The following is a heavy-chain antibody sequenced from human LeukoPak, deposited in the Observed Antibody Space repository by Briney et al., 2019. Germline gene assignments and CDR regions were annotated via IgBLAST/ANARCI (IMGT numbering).Heavy chain of an antibody. CDR2: IYYSGST. V-gene: IGHV4-59*08. CDR1: GGSISSYY. CDR3: ARIHPANWNPFNWFDP. Sequence: SETLSLTCTVSGGSISSYYWSWIRQPPGKGLEWIGYIYYSGSTKYNPSLKSRVTISVDTSKNQFSLKLSSVTAADTAIYYCARIHPANWNPFNWFDPWGQGTLVTVSS. J-gene: IGHJ5*02. D-gene: IGHD1-1*01.